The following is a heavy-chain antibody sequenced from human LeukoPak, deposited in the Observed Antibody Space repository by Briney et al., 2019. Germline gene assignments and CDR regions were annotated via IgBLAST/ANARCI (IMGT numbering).Heavy chain of an antibody. Sequence: GESLKISCKGSGSSFTSYWIGWVRQMPGKGLEWMGIIYPGDSDTRYSPSFQGQVTISADKSISTAYLRWSSLKASDTAMYYCARCSGVVPAAIGWFDPWGQGTLVTVSS. V-gene: IGHV5-51*01. D-gene: IGHD2-2*02. CDR1: GSSFTSYW. J-gene: IGHJ5*02. CDR3: ARCSGVVPAAIGWFDP. CDR2: IYPGDSDT.